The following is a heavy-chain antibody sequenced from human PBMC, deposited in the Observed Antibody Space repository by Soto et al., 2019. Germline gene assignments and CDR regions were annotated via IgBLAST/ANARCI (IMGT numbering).Heavy chain of an antibody. D-gene: IGHD5-12*01. CDR1: GGSISSYY. CDR2: IYYSGST. J-gene: IGHJ4*02. CDR3: ASGEMATIFYKEHFDY. V-gene: IGHV4-59*01. Sequence: ASETLSLTCTVSGGSISSYYWSWIRQPPGKGLEWIGYIYYSGSTNYNPSLKSRVTISVDTSKNQFSLKLSSVTAADTAVYYCASGEMATIFYKEHFDYWGQGTLVTVSS.